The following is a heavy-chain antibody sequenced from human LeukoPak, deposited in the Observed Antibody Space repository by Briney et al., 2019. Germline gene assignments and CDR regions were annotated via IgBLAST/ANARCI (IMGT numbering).Heavy chain of an antibody. D-gene: IGHD6-19*01. CDR3: AKGQQWLVQYYFDY. Sequence: PGGSLRLSCAASGFTFDDYAMHWVRQAPGKGLEWVSGISWNSGSIGYADSVKGRFTISRDNAKNSLYLQMNSLRAKDTALYYCAKGQQWLVQYYFDYWGQGTLVTVSS. J-gene: IGHJ4*02. V-gene: IGHV3-9*01. CDR2: ISWNSGSI. CDR1: GFTFDDYA.